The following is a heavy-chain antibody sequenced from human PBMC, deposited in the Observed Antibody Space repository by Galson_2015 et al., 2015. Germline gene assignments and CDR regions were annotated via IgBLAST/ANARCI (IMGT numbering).Heavy chain of an antibody. D-gene: IGHD3-10*01. J-gene: IGHJ4*02. CDR3: ARTCWDSGSYCY. CDR1: GGTFSSYA. V-gene: IGHV1-69*13. CDR2: IIPIFGTA. Sequence: SVKVSCKVSGGTFSSYAISWVRQAPGQGLEWMGGIIPIFGTANYAQKFQGRVTITADESTSTAYMELSSLRSEDTAVYYCARTCWDSGSYCYWGQGTLVTVSS.